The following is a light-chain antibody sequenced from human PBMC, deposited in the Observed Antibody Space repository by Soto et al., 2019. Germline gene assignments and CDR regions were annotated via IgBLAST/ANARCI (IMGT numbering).Light chain of an antibody. CDR1: QTVSSS. J-gene: IGKJ1*01. Sequence: EIVLTQSPATLSLSPGERATLSCRASQTVSSSLAWYQQKPGQAPRLLIYEASNRATGIPARFSGSGSGADFTLTISSLEPEDFATYYCQQSYSTLGTFGQGTKVEIK. CDR3: QQSYSTLGT. CDR2: EAS. V-gene: IGKV3-11*01.